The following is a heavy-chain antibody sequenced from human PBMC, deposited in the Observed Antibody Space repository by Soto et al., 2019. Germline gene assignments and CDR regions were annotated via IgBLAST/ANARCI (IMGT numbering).Heavy chain of an antibody. CDR3: ARDRAYYDSNGLYFDY. J-gene: IGHJ4*02. V-gene: IGHV4-59*01. D-gene: IGHD3-22*01. CDR1: GAAISDYY. Sequence: SETLSLTCTVSGAAISDYYWSWIRQPPGKRLEWIGYIYNSGSTNYNPSLKSRVTISLDTSKNQFSLNLNSVTAADTAVYYCARDRAYYDSNGLYFDYWGQGALVTVSS. CDR2: IYNSGST.